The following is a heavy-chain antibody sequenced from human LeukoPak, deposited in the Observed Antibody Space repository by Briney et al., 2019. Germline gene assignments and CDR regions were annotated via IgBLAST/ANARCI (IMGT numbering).Heavy chain of an antibody. CDR3: ARVKYYYDSSGFDP. CDR1: GGTFSSYA. CDR2: IIPIFGTA. V-gene: IGHV1-69*05. D-gene: IGHD3-22*01. Sequence: SVKVSCTASGGTFSSYAISWVRQAPGQGLEWMGGIIPIFGTANYAQKFQGRVTITTDESTSTAYMELSSLRSEDTAVYYCARVKYYYDSSGFDPWGQGTLVTVSS. J-gene: IGHJ5*02.